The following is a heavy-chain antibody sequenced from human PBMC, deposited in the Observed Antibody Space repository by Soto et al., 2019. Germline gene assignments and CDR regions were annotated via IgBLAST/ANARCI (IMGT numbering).Heavy chain of an antibody. Sequence: VQVVESGGGVIQPGGSLGLSCEVSGFSVTANYMSWVRQAPGKGLEWVSVIFSGGGTDYVDSVKGRFTISRNISKSTLYLQMNSLRAEDTAVYYCHGYGYWGQGTLVTVSS. V-gene: IGHV3-53*01. J-gene: IGHJ4*02. CDR1: GFSVTANY. CDR2: IFSGGGT. D-gene: IGHD5-12*01. CDR3: HGYGY.